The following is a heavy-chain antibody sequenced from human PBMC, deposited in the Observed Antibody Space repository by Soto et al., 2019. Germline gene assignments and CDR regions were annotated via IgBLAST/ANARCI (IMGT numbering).Heavy chain of an antibody. CDR1: GFTFNTYA. V-gene: IGHV3-23*01. CDR2: IGGGGGNT. D-gene: IGHD4-4*01. CDR3: AKHPTTWLFDY. Sequence: GGSLRLSCAASGFTFNTYAMSWVRQAPGKGLEWVSVIGGGGGNTYYANYADSVKGRFTISRDNSKNTLYLQMNSLRAEDTAVYYCAKHPTTWLFDYWGQGTLVTVSS. J-gene: IGHJ4*02.